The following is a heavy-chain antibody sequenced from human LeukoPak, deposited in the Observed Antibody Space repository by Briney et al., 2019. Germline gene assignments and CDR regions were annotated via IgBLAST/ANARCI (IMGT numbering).Heavy chain of an antibody. CDR3: AGGDGDYDYFDY. D-gene: IGHD4-17*01. Sequence: GGSLRLSCAASGFIFSSYSMNWVRQAPGKGLEWVSSISSSSNHIYYADSVRGRFTISRDNAKNSLYLQMNSLRAEDTAVYYCAGGDGDYDYFDYWGQGILVTVSS. CDR2: ISSSSNHI. J-gene: IGHJ4*02. V-gene: IGHV3-21*01. CDR1: GFIFSSYS.